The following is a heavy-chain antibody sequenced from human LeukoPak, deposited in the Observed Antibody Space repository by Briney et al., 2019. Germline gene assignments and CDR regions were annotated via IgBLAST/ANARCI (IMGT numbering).Heavy chain of an antibody. V-gene: IGHV4-59*01. CDR2: IYYSGST. J-gene: IGHJ6*03. Sequence: PSETLSLTCTVSGGSISSYYWSWIRQPPGKGLEWIGYIYYSGSTNYNPSLKSRVTISVDTSKNQFSLKLSSVTAADTAVYYCARTDSYYYYMDGWGKGTTVTVSS. CDR3: ARTDSYYYYMDG. CDR1: GGSISSYY.